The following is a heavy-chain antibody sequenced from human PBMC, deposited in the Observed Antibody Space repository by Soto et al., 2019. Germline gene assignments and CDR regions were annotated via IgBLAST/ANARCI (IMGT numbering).Heavy chain of an antibody. CDR3: ARDTYYDFWSGYRH. D-gene: IGHD3-3*01. CDR1: GFTFSSYS. Sequence: EVQLVESGGGLVQPGGSLRLSCAASGFTFSSYSMNWVRQAPGKGLEWVSYISSSSSTIYYADSVKGRFTISRDNAKNTLYLQMNSLRDEDTAVYYCARDTYYDFWSGYRHWGQGTLVTVSS. CDR2: ISSSSSTI. J-gene: IGHJ4*02. V-gene: IGHV3-48*02.